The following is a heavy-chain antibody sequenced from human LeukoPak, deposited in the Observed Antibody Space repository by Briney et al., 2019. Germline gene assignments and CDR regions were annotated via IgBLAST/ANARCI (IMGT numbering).Heavy chain of an antibody. V-gene: IGHV4-61*08. Sequence: SETLSLTCAVSGGSISSGGYSWSWIRQPPGKGLEWIGYIYYSGSTNYNPSLKSRVTISVDTSKNQFSLKLSSVTAADTAVYYCARRRGDRGIDYWGQGTLVTVSS. CDR1: GGSISSGGYS. CDR3: ARRRGDRGIDY. J-gene: IGHJ4*02. D-gene: IGHD1-26*01. CDR2: IYYSGST.